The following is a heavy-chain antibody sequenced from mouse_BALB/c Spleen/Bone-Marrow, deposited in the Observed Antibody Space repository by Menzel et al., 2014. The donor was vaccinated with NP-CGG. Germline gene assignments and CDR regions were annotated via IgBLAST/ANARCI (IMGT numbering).Heavy chain of an antibody. V-gene: IGHV5-12-2*01. CDR2: ISNGGGST. Sequence: EVHLVEPGGGLVQPGGSLKLSCAASGFTFSSYIMSWVRQTPEKRLEWVAYISNGGGSTHYPDTVKGRFTISRDNAKNTLYLQMSSLKPEDTAMYYCARHPIYYYGSSWGNYAMDYWGQGTSVTVSS. CDR1: GFTFSSYI. J-gene: IGHJ4*01. D-gene: IGHD1-1*01. CDR3: ARHPIYYYGSSWGNYAMDY.